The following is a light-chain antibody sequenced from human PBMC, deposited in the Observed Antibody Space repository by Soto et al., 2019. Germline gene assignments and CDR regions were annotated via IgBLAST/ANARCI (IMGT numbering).Light chain of an antibody. CDR3: CSYAGSYIFV. CDR2: DVS. Sequence: QSVLTQPRSVCGSPGQSVTISCTGSDYDVGAYDYVSWYQQHPGKAPKLMIYDVSKRPSGVPHRFSGSKSGNTASLTVSGLQAEDEADYYCCSYAGSYIFVFGSGTKVTVL. V-gene: IGLV2-11*01. CDR1: DYDVGAYDY. J-gene: IGLJ1*01.